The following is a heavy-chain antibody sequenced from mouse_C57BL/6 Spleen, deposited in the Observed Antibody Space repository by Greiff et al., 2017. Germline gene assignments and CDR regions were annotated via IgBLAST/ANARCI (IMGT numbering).Heavy chain of an antibody. D-gene: IGHD2-5*01. J-gene: IGHJ1*03. CDR3: ARSYSNFDV. CDR1: GFTFSDYG. Sequence: EVQVVESGGGLVKPGGSLKLSCAASGFTFSDYGMHWVRQAPEKGLEWVAYISSGNSTIYYADTVQGRFTISRDNAKNTLFLQMTSLRSEDTAMYYCARSYSNFDVWGTGTTVTVSS. CDR2: ISSGNSTI. V-gene: IGHV5-17*01.